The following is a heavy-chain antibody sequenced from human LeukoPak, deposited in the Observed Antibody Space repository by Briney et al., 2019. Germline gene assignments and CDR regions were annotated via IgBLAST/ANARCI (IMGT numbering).Heavy chain of an antibody. CDR2: IIPIFGTA. D-gene: IGHD4-17*01. CDR1: GGTFSSYA. J-gene: IGHJ4*02. CDR3: ANDYGDSYFDY. Sequence: ASVNVSCKASGGTFSSYAISWVRQAPGQGLEWMGGIIPIFGTANYAQKFQGRVTITADESTSTAYMELSSLRSEDTAVYYCANDYGDSYFDYWGQGTLVTVSS. V-gene: IGHV1-69*13.